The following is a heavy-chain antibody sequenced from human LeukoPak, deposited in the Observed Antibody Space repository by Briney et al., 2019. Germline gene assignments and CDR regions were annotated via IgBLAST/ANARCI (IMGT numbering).Heavy chain of an antibody. D-gene: IGHD6-13*01. J-gene: IGHJ3*02. Sequence: SETLSLTCNVSGYSISSGYFWGWVRQPPGKGLEWIGSIYQRATVHYNPSLKSRVTISVDTSKNQFSLKLSSVTAADTAVYYCARHRSSSRWVGGAFDIWGQGTMVTVSS. CDR1: GYSISSGYF. V-gene: IGHV4-38-2*02. CDR2: IYQRATV. CDR3: ARHRSSSRWVGGAFDI.